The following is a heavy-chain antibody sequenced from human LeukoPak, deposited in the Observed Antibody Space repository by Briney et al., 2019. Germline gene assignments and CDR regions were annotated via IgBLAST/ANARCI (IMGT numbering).Heavy chain of an antibody. Sequence: PSETRPLTCTVSGGSISSYYWSWIRQPPGKGLEWIGYIYYSGSTNYNPSLKSRVTISVDTSKKQFSLKLSSVTAAGTAVYYCARGLWGSDSSGYYRHYFDYWGQRTLVTVSS. J-gene: IGHJ4*02. D-gene: IGHD3-22*01. V-gene: IGHV4-59*01. CDR2: IYYSGST. CDR1: GGSISSYY. CDR3: ARGLWGSDSSGYYRHYFDY.